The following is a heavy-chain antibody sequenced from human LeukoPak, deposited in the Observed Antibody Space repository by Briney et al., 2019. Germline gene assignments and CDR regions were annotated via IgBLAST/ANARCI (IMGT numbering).Heavy chain of an antibody. CDR3: ARDAFPAAYNGNWFDP. V-gene: IGHV3-11*01. CDR2: ISRSGITI. Sequence: GGSLRLSCAASGFTFSDYYMNWIRQAPGKGLEWVSYISRSGITISYADSVKGRFTISRDNAKNSLYLQMNSLRAEDTAVYFCARDAFPAAYNGNWFDPWGQGTLVTVSS. D-gene: IGHD3-10*01. CDR1: GFTFSDYY. J-gene: IGHJ5*02.